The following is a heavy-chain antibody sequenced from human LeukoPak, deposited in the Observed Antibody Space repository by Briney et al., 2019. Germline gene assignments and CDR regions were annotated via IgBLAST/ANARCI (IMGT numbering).Heavy chain of an antibody. V-gene: IGHV4-31*03. Sequence: PSETLSLTCTVSGGSISSGGYYWSWIRQHPGKGLEWIGYIYYSGSTCYNPSLKSRVTISVDTSKNQFSLKLSSVTAADTAVYYCARGYCSSTSCYLAGYWGQGTLVTVSS. CDR3: ARGYCSSTSCYLAGY. CDR1: GGSISSGGYY. D-gene: IGHD2-2*01. CDR2: IYYSGST. J-gene: IGHJ4*02.